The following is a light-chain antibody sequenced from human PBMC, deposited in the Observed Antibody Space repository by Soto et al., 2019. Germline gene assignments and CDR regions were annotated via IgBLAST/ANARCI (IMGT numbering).Light chain of an antibody. CDR2: DAS. Sequence: DIQMTQSPSTLSASVGDRVTITCRASQSISSWLAWYQQKPGKAPKLLIYDASSLESGVPSRFSGSGSGTGGTITISSLQPDDGETYYGQQYNSYPWTFGQGTKVDIK. CDR1: QSISSW. V-gene: IGKV1-5*01. CDR3: QQYNSYPWT. J-gene: IGKJ1*01.